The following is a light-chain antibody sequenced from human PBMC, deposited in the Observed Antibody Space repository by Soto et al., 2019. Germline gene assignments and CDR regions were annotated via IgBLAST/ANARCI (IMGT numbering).Light chain of an antibody. J-gene: IGKJ5*01. V-gene: IGKV3-11*01. Sequence: EVVLTQSPVTLSLSPGERATLSCRASQSFRGLLAWYQQKPGQAPRLLIYDAYNRATGIPPRFSGSGSGTDFTLTISSLEPEVSSVYYGQQRHMWPITFGQGTRLEI. CDR3: QQRHMWPIT. CDR2: DAY. CDR1: QSFRGL.